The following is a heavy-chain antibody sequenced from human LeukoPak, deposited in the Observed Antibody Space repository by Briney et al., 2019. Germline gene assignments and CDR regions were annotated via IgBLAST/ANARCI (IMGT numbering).Heavy chain of an antibody. J-gene: IGHJ4*02. CDR2: ISYDGSNK. CDR3: ARSITIFGVVIMGSDY. Sequence: GGSLRLSCAASGFTFSSYAMHWVRQAPGKGLEWVAVISYDGSNKYYADSVKGRFTISRDNSKSTLYLQMNSLRAEDTAVYYCARSITIFGVVIMGSDYWGQGTLVTVSS. CDR1: GFTFSSYA. D-gene: IGHD3-3*01. V-gene: IGHV3-30-3*01.